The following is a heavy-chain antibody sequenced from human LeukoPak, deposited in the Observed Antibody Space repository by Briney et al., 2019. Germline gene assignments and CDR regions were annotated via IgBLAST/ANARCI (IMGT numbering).Heavy chain of an antibody. D-gene: IGHD2-15*01. J-gene: IGHJ6*04. Sequence: GESLKISCKGSGYSSTSYWIGWVRQMPGKGLEWMGIIYPGDSDTRYSPSFQGQVTISADKSISTAYLQWSSLKASDTAMYYCAKGYCSGGSCRRYYGMDVWGKGTTVTVSS. V-gene: IGHV5-51*01. CDR2: IYPGDSDT. CDR1: GYSSTSYW. CDR3: AKGYCSGGSCRRYYGMDV.